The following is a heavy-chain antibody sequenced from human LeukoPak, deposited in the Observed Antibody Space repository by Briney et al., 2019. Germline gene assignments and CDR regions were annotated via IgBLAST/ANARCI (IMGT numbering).Heavy chain of an antibody. J-gene: IGHJ4*02. CDR2: ITSSNSYI. D-gene: IGHD3-16*01. CDR3: ARERGDDY. Sequence: GGSLRLSCAASGFTFSTYSMNWVRQAPGKGLEWVSSITSSNSYIHYADSVKGRFTISRDNAKNSLYLQMNSLRAEDTAVYYCARERGDDYWGQGTLVTVSS. V-gene: IGHV3-21*04. CDR1: GFTFSTYS.